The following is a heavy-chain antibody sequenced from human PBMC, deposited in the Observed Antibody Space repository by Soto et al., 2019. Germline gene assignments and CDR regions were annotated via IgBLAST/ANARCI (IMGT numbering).Heavy chain of an antibody. D-gene: IGHD3-10*01. CDR2: IWDDGTRR. CDR3: VRVRDPMNREVIMTIGHLRL. CDR1: GFAFGTYA. J-gene: IGHJ2*01. Sequence: QEQLAESGGGVVQAGESLRLSCQASGFAFGTYAMHWVRQAPGKGLEWVALIWDDGTRREYLESVRGRFTISRDNSKNTVSLQMNNLRTEDTALYYCVRVRDPMNREVIMTIGHLRLWGRGALVSVSS. V-gene: IGHV3-33*01.